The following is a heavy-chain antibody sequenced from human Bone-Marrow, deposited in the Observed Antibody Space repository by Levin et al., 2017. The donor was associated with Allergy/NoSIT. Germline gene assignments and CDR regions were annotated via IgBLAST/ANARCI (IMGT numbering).Heavy chain of an antibody. D-gene: IGHD2-15*01. J-gene: IGHJ4*02. V-gene: IGHV3-74*01. CDR1: GFTFSSYW. Sequence: GGSLRLSCAASGFTFSSYWMHWVRQAPGKGLVWVSRIDYDGSTTTYADSVKGRFTISRDNAKNTLYLQMNSLRAEDTAVYYCGRPLRYCSGGSCYQAIDYWGQGTLVTVSS. CDR3: GRPLRYCSGGSCYQAIDY. CDR2: IDYDGSTT.